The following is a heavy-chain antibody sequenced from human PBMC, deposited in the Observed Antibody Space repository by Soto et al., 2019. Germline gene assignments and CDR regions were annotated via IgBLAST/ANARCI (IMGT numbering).Heavy chain of an antibody. CDR1: GYTFTSYG. D-gene: IGHD4-17*01. Sequence: ASVKVSCKASGYTFTSYGISWVRQAPGQGLEWMGWISAYNGNTNYAQKLQGRVTMTTDTSTSTAYMELRSLRSDDTAVYYCARVTTAWGDDAFDIWGQGTTVTVSS. V-gene: IGHV1-18*01. J-gene: IGHJ3*02. CDR2: ISAYNGNT. CDR3: ARVTTAWGDDAFDI.